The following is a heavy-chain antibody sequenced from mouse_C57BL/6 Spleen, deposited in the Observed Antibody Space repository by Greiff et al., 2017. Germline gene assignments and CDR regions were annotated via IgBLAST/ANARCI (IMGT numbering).Heavy chain of an antibody. CDR2: INPSNGGT. CDR1: GYTFTSYW. CDR3: ARGWLLGFAY. D-gene: IGHD2-3*01. Sequence: QVQLQQPGTELVKPGASVKLSCKASGYTFTSYWMHWVKQRPGQGLEWIGNINPSNGGTNYNEKFKSKATLTVDKYYSKAYMQLSRLTSEASAVYYGARGWLLGFAYWGQGTLVTVSA. V-gene: IGHV1-53*01. J-gene: IGHJ3*01.